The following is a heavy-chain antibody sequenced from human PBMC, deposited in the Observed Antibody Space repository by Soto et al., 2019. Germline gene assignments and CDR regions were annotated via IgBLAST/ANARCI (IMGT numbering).Heavy chain of an antibody. CDR2: ISAYNGNR. D-gene: IGHD5-18*01. V-gene: IGHV1-18*01. CDR1: GYTFTSYG. Sequence: QVQLVQSGAEVKKPGASVKVSCKASGYTFTSYGISWVRQAPGQGLEWMGWISAYNGNRNNAQKLQGRVTMTTDTSTSTAYMELRSLRSDDTAGYYCARVKYSPPCLSDFGMDVWGQGTTVTVSS. J-gene: IGHJ6*02. CDR3: ARVKYSPPCLSDFGMDV.